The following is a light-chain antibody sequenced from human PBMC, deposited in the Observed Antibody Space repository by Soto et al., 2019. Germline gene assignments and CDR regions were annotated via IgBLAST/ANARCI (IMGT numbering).Light chain of an antibody. CDR2: SYN. CDR3: AAWDDSMNGYV. J-gene: IGLJ1*01. Sequence: QSVLTQPPSTSGTPGQRVTISCSGSSSNIGSESVNWYQQLPGTAPKLLIYSYNQRPSGVPDRFSGSKSGTSASLAISGLQSEDEADYICAAWDDSMNGYVFGLRTKVTVL. CDR1: SSNIGSES. V-gene: IGLV1-44*01.